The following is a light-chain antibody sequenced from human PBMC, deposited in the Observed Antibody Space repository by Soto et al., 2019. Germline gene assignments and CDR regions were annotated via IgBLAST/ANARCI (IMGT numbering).Light chain of an antibody. J-gene: IGKJ1*01. CDR2: AAS. CDR3: QQSYNSPWT. Sequence: DIQMTQSPSSLSASVRDRVTITCRASQSISTYLNWYQQKPGKVPKLLIYAASTLQSGVPSRFRGSGSGTDFTLTISSLQPEDFATYYYQQSYNSPWTFAQGPRVEIK. CDR1: QSISTY. V-gene: IGKV1-39*01.